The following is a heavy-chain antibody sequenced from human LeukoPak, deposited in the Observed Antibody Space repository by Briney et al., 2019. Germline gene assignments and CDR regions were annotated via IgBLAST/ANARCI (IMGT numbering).Heavy chain of an antibody. V-gene: IGHV3-74*01. CDR1: GFTFSSYW. CDR3: ARPPYSGSYYVFDY. J-gene: IGHJ4*02. Sequence: PGGSLRLSCAASGFTFSSYWRHWVRQAPGKGLVWVSRINTDGSSTSYADSVKGRFTISRDNAKNTLYLQMNSLRAEDTAVYYCARPPYSGSYYVFDYWGQGTLVTVSS. D-gene: IGHD1-26*01. CDR2: INTDGSST.